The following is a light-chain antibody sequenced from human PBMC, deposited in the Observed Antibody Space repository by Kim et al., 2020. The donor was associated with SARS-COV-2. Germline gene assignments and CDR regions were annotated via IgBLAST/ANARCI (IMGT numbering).Light chain of an antibody. CDR2: SAS. CDR1: QSVFYSTNNQNS. Sequence: ATINCTSSQSVFYSTNNQNSLAWYQQKPGQPPKLVISSASTRQSRVPDRYSGSESGTDFSLTISSLQAEDVAVYYCQQYYSIPITFGQGTRLEIK. V-gene: IGKV4-1*01. J-gene: IGKJ5*01. CDR3: QQYYSIPIT.